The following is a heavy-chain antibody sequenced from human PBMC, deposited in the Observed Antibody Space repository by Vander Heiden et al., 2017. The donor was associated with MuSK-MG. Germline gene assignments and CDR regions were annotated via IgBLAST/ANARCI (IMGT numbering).Heavy chain of an antibody. CDR2: ISYSGTS. J-gene: IGHJ4*02. CDR1: GCSISTSSYY. Sequence: QLQLQESGPGLVKPSETLSLTCTVSGCSISTSSYYWGWIRRPTGTGLKYIGSISYSGTSFYNPSLKSRVTVSVDASKNQFSLRLTSVTAADTAMYYCARGSPYEYWGQGIAVTVSA. V-gene: IGHV4-39*01. D-gene: IGHD1-26*01. CDR3: ARGSPYEY.